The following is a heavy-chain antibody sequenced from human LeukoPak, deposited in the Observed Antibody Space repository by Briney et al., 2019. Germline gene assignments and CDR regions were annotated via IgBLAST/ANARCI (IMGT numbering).Heavy chain of an antibody. CDR1: GFSFSSYA. CDR3: VKSETAFYFFDY. J-gene: IGHJ4*02. D-gene: IGHD3-3*02. CDR2: ISYDGSNK. Sequence: PGRTLRLSCAASGFSFSSYAMHWVRHAPGKGLEWVALISYDGSNKYYADSLKGRCTISRDNSKNTLDLQMNSLRPENTAVYYCVKSETAFYFFDYWGKGTLVTVSS. V-gene: IGHV3-30*18.